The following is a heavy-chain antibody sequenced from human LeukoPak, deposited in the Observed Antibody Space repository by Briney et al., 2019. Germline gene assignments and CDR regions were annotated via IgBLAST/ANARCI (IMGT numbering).Heavy chain of an antibody. CDR1: CGSISSYY. D-gene: IGHD3-10*01. CDR2: IYYSGST. V-gene: IGHV4-59*01. CDR3: AGGWFGELLGGY. Sequence: SETLSLTCTVSCGSISSYYWSWIRQPPGKGLEWIGYIYYSGSTNYNPSLKSRVTISVDTSKNQFSLKLSSVTAADTAVYYCAGGWFGELLGGYWGQGTLVTVSS. J-gene: IGHJ4*02.